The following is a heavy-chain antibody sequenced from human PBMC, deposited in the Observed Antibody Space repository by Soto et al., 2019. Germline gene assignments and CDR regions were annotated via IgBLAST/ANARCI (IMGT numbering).Heavy chain of an antibody. D-gene: IGHD3-16*01. V-gene: IGHV3-23*01. CDR1: GFTFSSYA. J-gene: IGHJ4*02. Sequence: EVQLLESGGGLIQPGGSLRLSCAASGFTFSSYAMSWVRQAPGKGLEWVSSISGSDGITYYGDSVKGRFTICRDNSKNTLYLQTNSLRADDTPVYFCAKGFHIKFGTILPPWYFDYWGQGTLVTVSS. CDR3: AKGFHIKFGTILPPWYFDY. CDR2: ISGSDGIT.